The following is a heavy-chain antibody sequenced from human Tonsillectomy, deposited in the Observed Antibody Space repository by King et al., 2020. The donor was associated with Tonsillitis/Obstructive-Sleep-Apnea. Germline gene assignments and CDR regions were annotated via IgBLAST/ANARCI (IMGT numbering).Heavy chain of an antibody. CDR2: IYYSGST. V-gene: IGHV4-39*01. CDR3: ARRKVAAPYYYYYMDV. CDR1: GGSISSSSYY. D-gene: IGHD6-13*01. J-gene: IGHJ6*03. Sequence: QVQLQESGPGLVKPSETLSLTCTVSGGSISSSSYYWGWIRQPPGKGLEWIGSIYYSGSTYYNPSLKSRVTISVDTSKNQFSLKLSSVTAADTAVYYCARRKVAAPYYYYYMDVWGKGTTVTVSS.